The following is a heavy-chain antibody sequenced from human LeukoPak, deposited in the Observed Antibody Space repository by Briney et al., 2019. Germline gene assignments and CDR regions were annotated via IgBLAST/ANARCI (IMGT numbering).Heavy chain of an antibody. CDR3: ARDKALIDASSGPGYFDY. J-gene: IGHJ4*02. Sequence: SETLSLTCTVSGGSISSSSYYWGWIRQPPGKGLEWIGSIYYSGGTYYNPSLKSRVTISVDTSKNQFSLKLSSVTAADTAVYYCARDKALIDASSGPGYFDYWGQGTLVTISS. CDR2: IYYSGGT. D-gene: IGHD3-3*02. CDR1: GGSISSSSYY. V-gene: IGHV4-39*07.